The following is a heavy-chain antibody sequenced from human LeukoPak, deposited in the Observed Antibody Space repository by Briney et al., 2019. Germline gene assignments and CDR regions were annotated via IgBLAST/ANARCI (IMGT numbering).Heavy chain of an antibody. CDR3: AKEGYSRGYYSYYYMDV. J-gene: IGHJ6*03. D-gene: IGHD6-13*01. V-gene: IGHV3-11*04. Sequence: GGSLRLSCAASGFTFSDFYMTWIRQAPGKGLEWVSYISGGGSTIYYADSVKGRFTISRDNSKNTLYVQMNSLRAEDTAVYYCAKEGYSRGYYSYYYMDVWGKGTTVTVSS. CDR1: GFTFSDFY. CDR2: ISGGGSTI.